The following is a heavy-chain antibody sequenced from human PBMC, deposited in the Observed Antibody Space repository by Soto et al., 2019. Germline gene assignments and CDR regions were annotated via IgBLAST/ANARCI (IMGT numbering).Heavy chain of an antibody. V-gene: IGHV3-21*04. D-gene: IGHD6-19*01. CDR3: ARVTKYSSGIDY. Sequence: PGGSLRLSCAASGLTFSSYAMSWVRQAPGKGLEWVSYIRSSSTYINYADSVKGRFTISRDNAQNSLYLQMNSLRVDDTAVYYCARVTKYSSGIDYWGQGTLVTVSS. CDR2: IRSSSTYI. J-gene: IGHJ4*02. CDR1: GLTFSSYA.